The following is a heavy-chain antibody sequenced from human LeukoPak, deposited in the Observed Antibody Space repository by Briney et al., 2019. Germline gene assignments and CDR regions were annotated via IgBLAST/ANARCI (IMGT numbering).Heavy chain of an antibody. CDR1: GGSISSGGYS. V-gene: IGHV4-30-2*01. CDR3: ARGQGITIFGVGHLFDY. Sequence: PSQTLSLTCAVSGGSISSGGYSWSWIRQPPGKGLEWIGYIYHSGSTYYNPSLKSRVTISVDRSKNQFSLKLSSVTAADTAVYYCARGQGITIFGVGHLFDYWGQGTLVTVSS. J-gene: IGHJ4*02. D-gene: IGHD3-3*01. CDR2: IYHSGST.